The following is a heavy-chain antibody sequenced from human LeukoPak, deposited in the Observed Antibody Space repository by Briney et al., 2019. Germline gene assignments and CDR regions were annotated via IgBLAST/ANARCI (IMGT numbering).Heavy chain of an antibody. CDR3: ARYKLGSSSWYYFDY. Sequence: ASVKVSCKASGYTFTGYYMHWVRQAPGQGLEWMGWINPNSGGTNYAQKFQGRVTMTRDTSISTAYMELSRLRSDDTAVYYRARYKLGSSSWYYFDYWGQGTLVTVSS. V-gene: IGHV1-2*02. D-gene: IGHD6-13*01. CDR2: INPNSGGT. J-gene: IGHJ4*02. CDR1: GYTFTGYY.